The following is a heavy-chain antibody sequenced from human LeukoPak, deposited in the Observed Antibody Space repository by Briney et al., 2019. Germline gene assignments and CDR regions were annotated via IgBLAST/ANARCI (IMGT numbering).Heavy chain of an antibody. D-gene: IGHD3-22*01. CDR1: GYSISSGYY. V-gene: IGHV4-38-2*02. J-gene: IGHJ3*02. CDR2: IYHSGST. Sequence: SETLSLTCTVSGYSISSGYYWGWIRQPPGKGLEWIGSIYHSGSTYYNPSLKSRVTISVDTSKNQFSLKLSSVTAADTAVYYCARVTYYYDSSGRGLDAFDIWGQGTMVTVSS. CDR3: ARVTYYYDSSGRGLDAFDI.